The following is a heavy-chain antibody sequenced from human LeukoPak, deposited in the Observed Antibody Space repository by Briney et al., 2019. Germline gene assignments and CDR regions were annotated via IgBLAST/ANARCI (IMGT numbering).Heavy chain of an antibody. CDR1: GFTFSSYA. V-gene: IGHV3-30*04. D-gene: IGHD5-12*01. CDR2: ISYDGSNK. Sequence: PGGSLRLSCAASGFTFSSYAMHWVRQAPGKGLGWVAVISYDGSNKYYADSVKGRFTISRDNSKNTLYLQMKSLRAEDTAVYYCAKGGGYEAQYYYYLDVWGKGTTVTISS. J-gene: IGHJ6*03. CDR3: AKGGGYEAQYYYYLDV.